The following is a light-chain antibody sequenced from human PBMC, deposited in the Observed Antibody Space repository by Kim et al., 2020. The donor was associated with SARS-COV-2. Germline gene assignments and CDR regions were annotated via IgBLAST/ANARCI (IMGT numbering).Light chain of an antibody. CDR3: QAWDRINWV. CDR1: KVGAKS. V-gene: IGLV3-1*01. Sequence: SVPPGQTARIPCARDKVGAKSACWYQRKPGQPPVLVIYQHSTRPSAIPARFSGSNSGNPATLTLGGTQAMDVADYYGQAWDRINWVFGGGTQLTVL. J-gene: IGLJ3*02. CDR2: QHS.